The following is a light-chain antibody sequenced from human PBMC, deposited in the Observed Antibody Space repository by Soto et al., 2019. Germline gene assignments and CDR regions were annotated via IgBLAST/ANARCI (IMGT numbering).Light chain of an antibody. CDR2: GAS. CDR1: QSVSSN. V-gene: IGKV3-15*01. J-gene: IGKJ1*01. CDR3: QQYNNWPRT. Sequence: EIVMTQSPATLSVSPGERATHSCRASQSVSSNLAWYQQKPGQAPRLLIYGASTRATGIPARFSGGGSGTEFTLTISSLQSEDFAVYYCQQYNNWPRTFGQGTKVDIK.